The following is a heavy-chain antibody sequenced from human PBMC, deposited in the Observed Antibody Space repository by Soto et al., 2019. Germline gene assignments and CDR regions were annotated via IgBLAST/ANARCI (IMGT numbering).Heavy chain of an antibody. V-gene: IGHV3-74*01. Sequence: GGSLRLSCAASGFTFSTYWMHWIRQVPGKGLEWVSRINSDASHTYYADSVKGRFTISRDDSKNTVYLQMNSLKTEDTAVYYCTTDRDQYSRRLAFDPWGQGTLVTVSS. J-gene: IGHJ5*02. CDR2: INSDASHT. CDR1: GFTFSTYW. D-gene: IGHD6-6*01. CDR3: TTDRDQYSRRLAFDP.